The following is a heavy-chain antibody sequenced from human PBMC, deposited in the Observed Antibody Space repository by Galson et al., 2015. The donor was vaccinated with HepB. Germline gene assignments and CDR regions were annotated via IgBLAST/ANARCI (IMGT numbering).Heavy chain of an antibody. CDR1: GFTFSNYG. Sequence: SLRLSCAASGFTFSNYGMNWVRQAPGKGLEWVSSITSGSSYTDYVDSVKGRFTITRDNAKNSLYLRMNSLRGEDTAVYYCARSRKRHGGGDRCVDALGQGTLVTVSS. CDR2: ITSGSSYT. J-gene: IGHJ5*02. D-gene: IGHD2-21*01. V-gene: IGHV3-21*01. CDR3: ARSRKRHGGGDRCVDA.